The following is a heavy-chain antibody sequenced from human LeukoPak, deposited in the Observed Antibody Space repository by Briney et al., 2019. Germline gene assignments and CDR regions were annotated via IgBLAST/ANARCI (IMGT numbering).Heavy chain of an antibody. V-gene: IGHV4-59*12. Sequence: PSETLSLTCSVSGASIRSYYWSWIRQPPGKGLEWIGDIYYSGSTNCTPSLKSRVTISVDTSKNQFSLKLSSVTAADTAVYYCARGARKANDYWGQGTLVTVSS. D-gene: IGHD1-14*01. CDR1: GASIRSYY. CDR2: IYYSGST. J-gene: IGHJ4*02. CDR3: ARGARKANDY.